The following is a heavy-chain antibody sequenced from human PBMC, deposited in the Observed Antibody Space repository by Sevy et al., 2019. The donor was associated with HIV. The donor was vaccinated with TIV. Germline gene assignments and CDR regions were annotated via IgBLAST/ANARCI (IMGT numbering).Heavy chain of an antibody. CDR3: ARSFDDWLLSAFAY. V-gene: IGHV3-30-3*01. CDR1: GFTVSSYS. Sequence: GGSLRLSCAASGFTVSSYSMHWVRQAPGKGLEWVAVISYDGSNKYYEYSVKGRFTISRDNYKNTLHLQMNSMSAEDTAVYYCARSFDDWLLSAFAYWGQGTLVTVSS. CDR2: ISYDGSNK. J-gene: IGHJ4*02. D-gene: IGHD3-9*01.